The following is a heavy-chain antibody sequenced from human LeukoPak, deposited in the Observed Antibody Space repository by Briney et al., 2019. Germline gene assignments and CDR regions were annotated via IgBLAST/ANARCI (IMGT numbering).Heavy chain of an antibody. J-gene: IGHJ3*02. CDR3: ARGYYYDSSGPGVAFDI. V-gene: IGHV1-69*05. Sequence: ASVNVACKASGGTFSSYAISWVRQAPGQGLEWMGRILPIFGTANYAQRFQGRVTITTYESTSTAYMELSSLRSEDTAVYYCARGYYYDSSGPGVAFDIWGQGTMVTVSS. CDR1: GGTFSSYA. D-gene: IGHD3-22*01. CDR2: ILPIFGTA.